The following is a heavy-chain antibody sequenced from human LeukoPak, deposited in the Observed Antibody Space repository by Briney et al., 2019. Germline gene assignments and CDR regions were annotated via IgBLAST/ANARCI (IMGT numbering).Heavy chain of an antibody. V-gene: IGHV3-33*01. J-gene: IGHJ4*02. CDR3: ARDLGNYGSGSSYFDY. CDR1: GFTFSSYG. Sequence: GGSLRVSCATSGFTFSSYGMYWVSQAPGKGSEWVALIWYDGSKKYYADSVKGRFTVSKDNSKNTLYLQMNSLRAEDTAVYYCARDLGNYGSGSSYFDYWGQGTLVTVSS. CDR2: IWYDGSKK. D-gene: IGHD3-10*01.